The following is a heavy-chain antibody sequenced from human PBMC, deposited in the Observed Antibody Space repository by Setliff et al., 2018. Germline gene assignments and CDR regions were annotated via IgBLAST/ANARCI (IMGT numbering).Heavy chain of an antibody. CDR1: GYTFNDYG. CDR3: SRLVRFCTKTACQRLSGGEF. J-gene: IGHJ4*02. D-gene: IGHD2-8*01. Sequence: ASVKVSCKAPGYTFNDYGITWVRQVPGRGLEWMGWIASATGKTYSAEKFQDRVTLTTDTSTSTAYLELRSLGSDDTAVYYCSRLVRFCTKTACQRLSGGEFWGQGTLVTVSS. V-gene: IGHV1-18*01. CDR2: IASATGKT.